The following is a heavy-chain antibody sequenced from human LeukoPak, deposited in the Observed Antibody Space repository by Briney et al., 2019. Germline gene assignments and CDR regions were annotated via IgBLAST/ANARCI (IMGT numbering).Heavy chain of an antibody. D-gene: IGHD1/OR15-1a*01. CDR3: ARDNDWNNYFDY. Sequence: PGGSLRLSCAASGFTVSSNYMSWVRQAPGKGLEWVSVIYSGGSTYYADSVKGRSTISRDNSKNTLYLQMNSLRAEDTAVYYCARDNDWNNYFDYWGQGTLVTVSS. CDR2: IYSGGST. CDR1: GFTVSSNY. J-gene: IGHJ4*02. V-gene: IGHV3-53*01.